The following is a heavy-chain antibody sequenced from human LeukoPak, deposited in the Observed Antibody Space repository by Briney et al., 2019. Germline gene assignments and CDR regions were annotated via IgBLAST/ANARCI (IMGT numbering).Heavy chain of an antibody. Sequence: SVKVSCKASGYTFTSYAISWVRQAPGQGLEWMGGIIPIFGTANYAQKFQGRVTITTDESTSTAYMELSSLRSEDTAVYYCARGRLVGATAGYYMDVWGKGTTVTVSS. CDR2: IIPIFGTA. V-gene: IGHV1-69*05. CDR1: GYTFTSYA. CDR3: ARGRLVGATAGYYMDV. J-gene: IGHJ6*03. D-gene: IGHD1-26*01.